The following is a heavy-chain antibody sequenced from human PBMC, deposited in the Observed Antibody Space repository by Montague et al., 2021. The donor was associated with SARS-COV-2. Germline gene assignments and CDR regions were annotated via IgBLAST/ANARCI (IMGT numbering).Heavy chain of an antibody. D-gene: IGHD3-22*01. Sequence: SETLSLTCTVSGDSLSTYYWCWIRQPPGKGLDWIGFIYYNGYTNXNHSLKSRVTISVDTSKNKFSLRLISVTAADTAVYFCARGGATNYYVTSGYVNAFDTWGQGTMVTVSS. CDR3: ARGGATNYYVTSGYVNAFDT. CDR1: GDSLSTYY. J-gene: IGHJ3*02. CDR2: IYYNGYT. V-gene: IGHV4-59*01.